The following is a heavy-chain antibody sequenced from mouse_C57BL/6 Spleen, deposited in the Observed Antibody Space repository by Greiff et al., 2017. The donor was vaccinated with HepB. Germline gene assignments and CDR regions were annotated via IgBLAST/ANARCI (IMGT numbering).Heavy chain of an antibody. CDR3: ARHGDYYGSSPLYFDG. D-gene: IGHD1-1*01. CDR1: GFTFSSYG. Sequence: EVQLVESGGDLVKPGGSLKLSCAASGFTFSSYGMSWVRQTPDKRLEWVATISSGGSYTYYPASVKGRFTISRDNAKNTLYLQMSSLTSEDTAMYYCARHGDYYGSSPLYFDGWGTGTTVTVSS. CDR2: ISSGGSYT. J-gene: IGHJ1*03. V-gene: IGHV5-6*01.